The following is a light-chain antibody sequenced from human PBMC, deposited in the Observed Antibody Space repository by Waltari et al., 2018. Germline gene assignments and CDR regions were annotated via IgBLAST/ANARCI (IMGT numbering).Light chain of an antibody. CDR2: DVT. J-gene: IGLJ3*02. Sequence: QSALTQPASVSGSPGQSITISCTGSSRDVGGHNYFSWYQQLPGKAPKLIIFDVTQRPSGVSNRFSGSKSANTASLTISGLQTEDEADYYCTSWTSTGALWVFGGGTKLTVL. V-gene: IGLV2-14*01. CDR1: SRDVGGHNY. CDR3: TSWTSTGALWV.